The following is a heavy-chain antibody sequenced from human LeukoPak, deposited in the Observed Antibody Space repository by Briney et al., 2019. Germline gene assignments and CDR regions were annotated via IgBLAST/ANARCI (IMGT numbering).Heavy chain of an antibody. Sequence: SQTLSLTCTVSGGSISSYYWSWIRQPPRKGLEWIGYIYDSRSTNYNPSLKSRVTISVDTSKNQFSLKLSSVTAADTAVYYCAREIPYLYYFDYWGQGTLVTVSS. CDR3: AREIPYLYYFDY. V-gene: IGHV4-59*01. J-gene: IGHJ4*02. CDR1: GGSISSYY. CDR2: IYDSRST.